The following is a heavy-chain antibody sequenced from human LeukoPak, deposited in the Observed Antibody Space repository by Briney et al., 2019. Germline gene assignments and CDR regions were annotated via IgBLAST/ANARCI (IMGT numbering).Heavy chain of an antibody. CDR2: ISAYNGNT. J-gene: IGHJ4*02. CDR1: GYTFTSYG. D-gene: IGHD2-2*01. V-gene: IGHV1-18*01. CDR3: ARHWWVVPAASGYYFDY. Sequence: ASVKVSRKASGYTFTSYGISWVRQAPGQGLEWMGWISAYNGNTNYAQKLQGRVTMTTDTSTSTAYMELRSLRSDDTAVYYCARHWWVVPAASGYYFDYWGQGTLVTVSS.